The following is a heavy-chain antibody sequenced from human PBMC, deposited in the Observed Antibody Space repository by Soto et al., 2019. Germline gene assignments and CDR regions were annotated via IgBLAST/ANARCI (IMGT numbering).Heavy chain of an antibody. Sequence: EVQLVESGGGLVKPGGSLRLSCAAYGFTFSSYSMNWVRQAPGKGLEWVSSISSSSSYIYYADSVKGQFTISRDNAKYSLYLQMNSLRAEDTAVYYCASPVGYCSSTSCYGEDYYYMDVWGKGTTVTVSS. CDR3: ASPVGYCSSTSCYGEDYYYMDV. CDR1: GFTFSSYS. D-gene: IGHD2-2*01. J-gene: IGHJ6*03. CDR2: ISSSSSYI. V-gene: IGHV3-21*01.